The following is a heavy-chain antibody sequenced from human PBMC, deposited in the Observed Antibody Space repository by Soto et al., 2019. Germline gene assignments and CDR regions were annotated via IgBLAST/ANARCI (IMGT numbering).Heavy chain of an antibody. CDR1: GYTFTSYD. D-gene: IGHD6-13*01. V-gene: IGHV1-8*01. CDR3: ARRGYSSSWYWFDP. J-gene: IGHJ5*02. Sequence: ASVKVYWKTAGYTFTSYDINWVRQATGQGLEWMGWMNPNSGNTGYAQKFQGRVTMTRNTSISTAYMELSSLRSEDTAVYYCARRGYSSSWYWFDPWGQGTLVTVSS. CDR2: MNPNSGNT.